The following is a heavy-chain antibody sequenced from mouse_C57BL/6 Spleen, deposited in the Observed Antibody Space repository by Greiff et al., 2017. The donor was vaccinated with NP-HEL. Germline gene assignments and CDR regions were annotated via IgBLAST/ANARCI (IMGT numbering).Heavy chain of an antibody. V-gene: IGHV1-53*01. CDR2: INPSNGGT. CDR3: ARPDYYGTAWFAY. Sequence: QVQLQQPGTELVKPGASVKLSCKASGYTFTSYWMHWVKQRPGQGLEWIGNINPSNGGTNYNEKFKSKATLTVDKSSSTAYMQLSSLTSEDSAVYSFARPDYYGTAWFAYWGQGTLVTVSA. D-gene: IGHD1-1*01. J-gene: IGHJ3*01. CDR1: GYTFTSYW.